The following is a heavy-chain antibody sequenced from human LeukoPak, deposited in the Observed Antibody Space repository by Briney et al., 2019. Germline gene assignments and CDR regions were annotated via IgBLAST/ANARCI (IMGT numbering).Heavy chain of an antibody. D-gene: IGHD3-10*01. CDR1: GDSISTYY. V-gene: IGHV4-59*01. Sequence: SETLSLTCTVSGDSISTYYWSWIRQPPGKGLEWIGYIYYRVTSDQHPSLKSRVTMSVDMSTRQISLKLSSVTAADTAVYYCARAVGGDGSGSLWGPGTLVTVSS. CDR3: ARAVGGDGSGSL. CDR2: IYYRVTS. J-gene: IGHJ4*02.